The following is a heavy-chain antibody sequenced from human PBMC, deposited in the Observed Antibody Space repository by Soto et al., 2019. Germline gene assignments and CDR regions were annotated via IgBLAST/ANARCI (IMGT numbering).Heavy chain of an antibody. V-gene: IGHV3-72*01. CDR1: GFTFSDHH. Sequence: EVQVVESGGGLVQPGGSLRLSCAVSGFTFSDHHMDWIRQAPGKGLEWVGRSRKKADSYTTEYAASVKGRFTLSRDDSKNSLYLQLNSLKTEDTAVYYCARDYRDYWGQGTLVTVSS. CDR3: ARDYRDY. D-gene: IGHD4-17*01. J-gene: IGHJ4*02. CDR2: SRKKADSYTT.